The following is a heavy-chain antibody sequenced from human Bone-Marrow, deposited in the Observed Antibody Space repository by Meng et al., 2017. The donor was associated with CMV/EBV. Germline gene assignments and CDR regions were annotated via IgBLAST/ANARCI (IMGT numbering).Heavy chain of an antibody. Sequence: ASVKASCKASGYTFTSYGISWVRQAPGQGLEWMGWISAYNGNTNYAQKLQGRVTMTTDTSTSTAYMELRSLRSDDTAVYYCARDLGYSGYDWEGSWFDPWGQGTLVTVSS. J-gene: IGHJ5*02. V-gene: IGHV1-18*01. CDR2: ISAYNGNT. CDR3: ARDLGYSGYDWEGSWFDP. CDR1: GYTFTSYG. D-gene: IGHD5-12*01.